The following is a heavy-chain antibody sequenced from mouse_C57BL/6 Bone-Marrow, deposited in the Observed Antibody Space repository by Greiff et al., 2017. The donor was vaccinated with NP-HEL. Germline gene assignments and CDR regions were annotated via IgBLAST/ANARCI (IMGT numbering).Heavy chain of an antibody. Sequence: DVHLVESGGGLVKPGGSLKLSCAASGFTFSSYAMSWVRQTPEKRLEWVATISDGGSYTYYPDNVKGRFTISRDNAKNNLYLQMSHLKSEDTAMYYCAREYYYGSSSWFAYWGQGTLVTVSA. J-gene: IGHJ3*01. V-gene: IGHV5-4*01. CDR3: AREYYYGSSSWFAY. CDR1: GFTFSSYA. CDR2: ISDGGSYT. D-gene: IGHD1-1*01.